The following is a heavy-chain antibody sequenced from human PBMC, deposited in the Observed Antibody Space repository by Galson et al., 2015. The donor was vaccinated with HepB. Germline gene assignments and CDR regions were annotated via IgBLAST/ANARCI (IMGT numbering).Heavy chain of an antibody. D-gene: IGHD3-9*01. Sequence: SVKVSCKASGYSSSSFAMHWVRQAPVQGLEYMGWINTNIGNPTYAQGFTGRFVFSLDTSVSTAYLEISSLKTEDTAVYYCASFDLGDYWGQGALVTVSS. CDR3: ASFDLGDY. V-gene: IGHV7-4-1*02. CDR1: GYSSSSFA. J-gene: IGHJ4*02. CDR2: INTNIGNP.